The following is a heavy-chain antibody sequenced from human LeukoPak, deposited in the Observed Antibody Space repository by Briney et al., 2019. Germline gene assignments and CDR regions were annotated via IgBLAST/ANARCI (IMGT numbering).Heavy chain of an antibody. D-gene: IGHD2-2*01. J-gene: IGHJ4*02. V-gene: IGHV4-34*01. CDR2: INHSGST. CDR1: GGSFSGYY. CDR3: ARIAGIAPYCSNTSCYGDFDY. Sequence: SETLSLTCAVYGGSFSGYYWSWIRQPPGKGLEWIGEINHSGSTNYNPSLKSRVTISVDTSKNQFSLKLSSVTAADTAVYYCARIAGIAPYCSNTSCYGDFDYWGQGTLVTVCS.